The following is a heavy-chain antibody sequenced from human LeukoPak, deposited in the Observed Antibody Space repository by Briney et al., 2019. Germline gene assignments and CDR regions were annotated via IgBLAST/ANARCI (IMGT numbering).Heavy chain of an antibody. CDR1: GFTFSSYS. V-gene: IGHV3-21*01. J-gene: IGHJ4*02. D-gene: IGHD3-22*01. CDR2: ISSSSSYI. Sequence: NPGGSLRLSCAASGFTFSSYSMNWVRQAPGKGLEWVSSISSSSSYIYYADSVKGRFTISRDNAKNSLYLQMNSLRAEDTAVYYCARDAGLYDSGGYYPDYWGQGTLVTVSS. CDR3: ARDAGLYDSGGYYPDY.